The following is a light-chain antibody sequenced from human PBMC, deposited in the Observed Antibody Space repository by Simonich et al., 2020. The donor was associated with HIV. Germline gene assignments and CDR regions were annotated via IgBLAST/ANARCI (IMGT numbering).Light chain of an antibody. V-gene: IGKV3-15*01. CDR3: QQYDDWLLLT. CDR2: GAS. CDR1: QSISNN. J-gene: IGKJ4*01. Sequence: EIVMTQSPATLSVSPGERATLSCTASQSISNNLAWYKQQPGHAPRLLIFGASIRATGIPARFSGSGAGTEFTLTITSMQSEDFAIYYCQQYDDWLLLTFGGGTKVEI.